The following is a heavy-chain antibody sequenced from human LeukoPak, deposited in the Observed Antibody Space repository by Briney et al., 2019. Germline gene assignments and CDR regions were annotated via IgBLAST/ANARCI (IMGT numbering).Heavy chain of an antibody. Sequence: SETLSLTCTVSGGSISSSSYYWGWIRQPPGKGLEWIVEINHSGSTNYNPSLNSRATISVYTSKNQFSLKLSSVTAADTAVYYCARGQSMVRGVYTQYYFDYWGQGNLVTVSS. CDR2: INHSGST. D-gene: IGHD3-10*01. CDR3: ARGQSMVRGVYTQYYFDY. J-gene: IGHJ4*02. V-gene: IGHV4-39*07. CDR1: GGSISSSSYY.